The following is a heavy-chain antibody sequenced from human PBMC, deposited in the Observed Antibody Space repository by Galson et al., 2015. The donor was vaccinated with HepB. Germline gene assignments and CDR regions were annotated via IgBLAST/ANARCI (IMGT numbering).Heavy chain of an antibody. CDR3: ARDIRSHYFDC. V-gene: IGHV3-33*01. Sequence: SLRLSCAASGLTFSNYGMHWGRQAPGKGLEWVAVIYYDGSKKYYADSVKGRFTISRDNSKNTLYLQMNSLRADDTAVYYCARDIRSHYFDCWGQGTLVTVSS. CDR2: IYYDGSKK. D-gene: IGHD2-2*02. J-gene: IGHJ4*02. CDR1: GLTFSNYG.